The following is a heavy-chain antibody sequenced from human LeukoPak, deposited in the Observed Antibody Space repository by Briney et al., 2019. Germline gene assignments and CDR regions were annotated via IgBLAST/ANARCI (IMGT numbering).Heavy chain of an antibody. CDR1: GFTFGTYG. CDR2: ISGSGGST. J-gene: IGHJ6*03. CDR3: AKDRGRDYGSGRYYYYYYMDV. D-gene: IGHD3-10*01. Sequence: PGGSLRLSCAASGFTFGTYGMTWVRQAPGKGLEWVSAISGSGGSTYYADSVKGRFTISRDNSKNTLYLQMNSLRAEDTAVYYCAKDRGRDYGSGRYYYYYYMDVWGTGTTVTVSS. V-gene: IGHV3-23*01.